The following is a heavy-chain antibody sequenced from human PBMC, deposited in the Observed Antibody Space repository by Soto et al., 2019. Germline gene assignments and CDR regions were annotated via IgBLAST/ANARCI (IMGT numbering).Heavy chain of an antibody. J-gene: IGHJ4*02. CDR2: IFYSGST. Sequence: SETLSLTCNVSGGPISGDYYWTWIRQPPGKGLEWIGYIFYSGSTYYNPSLKSRVTMSVDTSKNQFSLRLSSVTAADTAVYYCARAQSRGYGQFDYWGQGTLVTVSS. D-gene: IGHD5-18*01. CDR3: ARAQSRGYGQFDY. CDR1: GGPISGDYY. V-gene: IGHV4-30-4*01.